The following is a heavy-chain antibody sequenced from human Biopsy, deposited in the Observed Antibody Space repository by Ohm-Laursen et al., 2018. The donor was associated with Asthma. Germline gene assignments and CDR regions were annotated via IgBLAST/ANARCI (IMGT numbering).Heavy chain of an antibody. D-gene: IGHD2-2*01. CDR2: INSVFGTT. J-gene: IGHJ4*02. CDR3: ARKAGSCISRTCYSLDF. V-gene: IGHV1-69*13. CDR1: GGTFTTYV. Sequence: GPSVKVSCTSHGGTFTTYVIGWVRQAPGQGAEWLGGINSVFGTTTYPQKIQDRVTITADDSTSTVYMELSSLRSEDTAVYYCARKAGSCISRTCYSLDFWGQGNLVTVSS.